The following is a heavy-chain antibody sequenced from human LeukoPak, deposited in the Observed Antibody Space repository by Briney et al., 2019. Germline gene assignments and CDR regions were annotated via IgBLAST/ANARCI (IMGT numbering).Heavy chain of an antibody. CDR2: ISYDGSNK. J-gene: IGHJ4*02. D-gene: IGHD3-10*01. V-gene: IGHV3-30-3*01. Sequence: SCKASGYTFTSYAMHWVRQAPGKGLEWVAVISYDGSNKYYADSVKGRFTISRDNSKNTLYLQMNSLRAEDTAVYYCARDSGGFDYWGQGTLVTVSS. CDR3: ARDSGGFDY. CDR1: GYTFTSYA.